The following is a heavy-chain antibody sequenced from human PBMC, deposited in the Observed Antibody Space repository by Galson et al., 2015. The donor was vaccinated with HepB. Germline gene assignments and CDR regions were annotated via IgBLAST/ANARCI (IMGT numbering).Heavy chain of an antibody. J-gene: IGHJ4*02. V-gene: IGHV4-4*02. Sequence: ETLSLTCAVSGGSISSSNWWSWVRQPPGKGLEWIGEIYHSGSTNYNPSLKSRVTISVDKSKNQFSLKLSSVTAADTAVYYCARVHEGDSGWYSQDYQPAFDYWGQGTLVTVSS. CDR1: GGSISSSNW. D-gene: IGHD6-19*01. CDR3: ARVHEGDSGWYSQDYQPAFDY. CDR2: IYHSGST.